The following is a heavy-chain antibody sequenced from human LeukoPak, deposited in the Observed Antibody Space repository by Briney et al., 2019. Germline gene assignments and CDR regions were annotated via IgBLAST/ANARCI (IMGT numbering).Heavy chain of an antibody. CDR3: ARGYSSSSSSLYYYYMDV. V-gene: IGHV4-59*08. CDR1: GGSISSYY. D-gene: IGHD6-6*01. J-gene: IGHJ6*03. CDR2: IYYSGST. Sequence: SETLSLTCTVSGGSISSYYWSWIRQPPGKGLEWIRYIYYSGSTNYNPSLKSRVTISVDTSKNEFSLQLGSVTAADTAVYYCARGYSSSSSSLYYYYMDVWGRGATVTVSS.